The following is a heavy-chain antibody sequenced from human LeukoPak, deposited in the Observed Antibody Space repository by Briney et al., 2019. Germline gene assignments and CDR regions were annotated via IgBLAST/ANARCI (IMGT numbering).Heavy chain of an antibody. V-gene: IGHV4-34*01. CDR1: GGSFSGYY. D-gene: IGHD2-15*01. Sequence: SETLSLTCAVYGGSFSGYYWSWIRQPPGKGLEWSGEINHSGSTNYNPSLKSRVTISVDTSKNQFSLKLSSVTAADTAVYYCARVQDGYYYYYYMDVWGKGTTVTVSS. J-gene: IGHJ6*03. CDR2: INHSGST. CDR3: ARVQDGYYYYYYMDV.